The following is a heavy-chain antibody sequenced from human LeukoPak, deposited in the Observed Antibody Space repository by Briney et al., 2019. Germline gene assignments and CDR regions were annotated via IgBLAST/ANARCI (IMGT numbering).Heavy chain of an antibody. D-gene: IGHD4/OR15-4a*01. CDR2: IIPIFGTA. Sequence: ASVKVSCKASGGTFISYAISWVRQAPGQGLEWMGGIIPIFGTANYAQKFQGRVTITADESTSTAYMELSSLRSGDTAVYYCARMTMVGVYYFDYWGQGTLVTVSS. CDR3: ARMTMVGVYYFDY. J-gene: IGHJ4*02. V-gene: IGHV1-69*13. CDR1: GGTFISYA.